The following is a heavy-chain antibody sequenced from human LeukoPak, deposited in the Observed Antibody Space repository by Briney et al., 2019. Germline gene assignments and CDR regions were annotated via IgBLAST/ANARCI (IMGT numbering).Heavy chain of an antibody. V-gene: IGHV3-53*01. CDR1: GFSFSSNY. CDR3: ARDQAAAGRN. CDR2: IYSGDST. D-gene: IGHD6-13*01. Sequence: GGSLRLSCAASGFSFSSNYMSWVRQAPGKGLEWVSVIYSGDSTKYSDSVKGGVTISRDNAKNSLYLQMNSLRAEDTAVYYCARDQAAAGRNWGQGTLVTVSS. J-gene: IGHJ4*02.